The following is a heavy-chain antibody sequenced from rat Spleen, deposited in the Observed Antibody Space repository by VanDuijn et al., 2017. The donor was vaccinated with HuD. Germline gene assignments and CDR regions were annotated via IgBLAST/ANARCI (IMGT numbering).Heavy chain of an antibody. CDR2: INKDSRTI. Sequence: EVKLVESGGGLVQPGRSLRLSCAASGFNFNDYWMGWVRQAPGKGLEWIAEINKDSRTIKYVPSVKDKFTISRDNAQNTLYLQMSKLGSEDTTTYYCVREERGVDYWGQGVMVTVSS. J-gene: IGHJ2*01. CDR3: VREERGVDY. V-gene: IGHV4-2*01. CDR1: GFNFNDYW.